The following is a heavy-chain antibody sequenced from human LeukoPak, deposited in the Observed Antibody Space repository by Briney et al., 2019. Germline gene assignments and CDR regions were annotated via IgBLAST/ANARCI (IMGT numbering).Heavy chain of an antibody. Sequence: PGGSLRLSCAASGFTFSSYSMNWVRQAPGKGLERVSYISSSSSTIYYADSVKGRFTISRDNAKNSLYLQMNSLRDEDTAVYYCARDSGYWLATTTYDYYYGMDVWGQGTTVTVSS. V-gene: IGHV3-48*02. CDR1: GFTFSSYS. CDR2: ISSSSSTI. J-gene: IGHJ6*02. D-gene: IGHD5-24*01. CDR3: ARDSGYWLATTTYDYYYGMDV.